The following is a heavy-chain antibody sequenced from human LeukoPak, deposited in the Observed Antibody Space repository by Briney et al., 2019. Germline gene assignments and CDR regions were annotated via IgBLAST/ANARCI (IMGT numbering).Heavy chain of an antibody. V-gene: IGHV4-59*12. J-gene: IGHJ6*03. CDR2: IYYSGST. CDR1: GGSISSYY. D-gene: IGHD6-13*01. CDR3: ARDRSSPDPYYYYYYMDV. Sequence: SETLSLTCTVSGGSISSYYWSWIRQPPGKGLEWIGYIYYSGSTNYNPSLKSRVTISVDTSKNQFSLKMNSVTAADTAMYYCARDRSSPDPYYYYYYMDVWGKGTTVTVSS.